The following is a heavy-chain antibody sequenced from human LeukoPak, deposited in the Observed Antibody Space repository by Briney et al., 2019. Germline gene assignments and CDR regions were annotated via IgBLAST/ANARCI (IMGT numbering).Heavy chain of an antibody. CDR3: TKGRRDGYNSGPRGDI. V-gene: IGHV3-23*01. CDR1: GFTFSSYA. CDR2: ISGTTGST. Sequence: GGSLRLSCAASGFTFSSYAMSWVRQAPGKGLEWVSGITAISGTTGSTYYADSVKGRFTISRDNSKNTLFLQMNSLRAEDTALYYCTKGRRDGYNSGPRGDIWGQGTMVTVSS. J-gene: IGHJ3*02. D-gene: IGHD5-24*01.